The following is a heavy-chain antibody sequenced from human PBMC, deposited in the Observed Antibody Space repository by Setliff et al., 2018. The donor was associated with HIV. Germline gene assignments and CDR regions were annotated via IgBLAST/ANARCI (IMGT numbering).Heavy chain of an antibody. Sequence: PSETLSLTCSVSGGSISRYYWSWIRQSPGKGLEWIAYFYTSGSTNYNPSLKSRVTISVDTSKNQFSLKLSSVTAADTAVYYCAADGDTNSWYFYWGQGTQVTVSS. CDR3: AADGDTNSWYFY. J-gene: IGHJ4*02. CDR1: GGSISRYY. V-gene: IGHV4-4*08. CDR2: FYTSGST. D-gene: IGHD6-13*01.